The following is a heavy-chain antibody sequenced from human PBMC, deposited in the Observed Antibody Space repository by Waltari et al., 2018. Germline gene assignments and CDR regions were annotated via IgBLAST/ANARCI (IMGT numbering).Heavy chain of an antibody. D-gene: IGHD2-21*02. CDR2: MNPNTGNT. V-gene: IGHV1-8*01. J-gene: IGHJ4*02. CDR1: GYPFTNYD. Sequence: QVQLVQSGAEVKKPGASVKVSCKASGYPFTNYDINWVRQATGQGLEWMGWMNPNTGNTGYAQKFRGRVTMTRSTSISTAYMELSSLRSEDTAVYYCGRAPHGVTMLGYWGQGTLVTVSS. CDR3: GRAPHGVTMLGY.